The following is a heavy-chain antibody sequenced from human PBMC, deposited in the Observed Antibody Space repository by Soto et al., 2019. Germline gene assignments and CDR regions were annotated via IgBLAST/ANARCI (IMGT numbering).Heavy chain of an antibody. V-gene: IGHV3-30*03. CDR1: GFTFNNYG. D-gene: IGHD6-19*01. J-gene: IGHJ4*02. CDR3: AGGWYFFDY. CDR2: ISSDGSNK. Sequence: GGSLRLSCAASGFTFNNYGMHWARQAPGQGLEWVAGISSDGSNKYYADSVKGRFTISRDNSRNTLYLQMDSLRAEDTAVYYCAGGWYFFDYCGQGTLVTVPQ.